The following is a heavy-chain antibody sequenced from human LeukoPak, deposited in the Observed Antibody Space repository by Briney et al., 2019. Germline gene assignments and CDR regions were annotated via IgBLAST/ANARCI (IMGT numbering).Heavy chain of an antibody. CDR2: INHSGST. D-gene: IGHD1-26*01. Sequence: SETLSLTCAVYGGSFSGYYWSWTRQPPGKGLEWIGEINHSGSTNYNPSLKSRVTISVDTSKNQFSLKLSSVTAADTAVYYCARGAELTDYWGQGTLVTVSP. CDR3: ARGAELTDY. J-gene: IGHJ4*02. CDR1: GGSFSGYY. V-gene: IGHV4-34*01.